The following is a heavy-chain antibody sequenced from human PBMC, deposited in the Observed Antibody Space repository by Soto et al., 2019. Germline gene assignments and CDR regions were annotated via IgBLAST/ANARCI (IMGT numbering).Heavy chain of an antibody. CDR1: GASLTSGLYF. Sequence: QLQLQESGPGLVKPSETLSLTCTVSGASLTSGLYFWVWIRQPPGKGLEWIGSISYSGTTYFKSSLQRRVTMSVDTSKSHFSLNLTSVTAADTAVYYCASEYSSSSWFDTWGQGTLVTVSS. V-gene: IGHV4-39*02. D-gene: IGHD6-6*01. CDR2: ISYSGTT. CDR3: ASEYSSSSWFDT. J-gene: IGHJ5*02.